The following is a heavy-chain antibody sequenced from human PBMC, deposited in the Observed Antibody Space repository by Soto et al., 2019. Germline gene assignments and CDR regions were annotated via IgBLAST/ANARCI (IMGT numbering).Heavy chain of an antibody. CDR1: DRSISSGRYS. V-gene: IGHV4-30-2*01. J-gene: IGHJ3*02. D-gene: IGHD3-16*01. Sequence: TLFLTCAVSDRSISSGRYSWSWLRQPPGKGVEGNGHIYDSGITYYNPCLKSRVTLSVDRSKKQLSLKLSSVTAADTAVYYCARAGQNTVGGVILMGALDIWGQGTMVTVSS. CDR3: ARAGQNTVGGVILMGALDI. CDR2: IYDSGIT.